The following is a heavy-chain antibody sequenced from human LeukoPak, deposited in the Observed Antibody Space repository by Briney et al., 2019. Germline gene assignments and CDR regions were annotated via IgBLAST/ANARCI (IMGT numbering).Heavy chain of an antibody. D-gene: IGHD2-2*01. CDR3: ARDPHPRTHQSNDAFDI. Sequence: ASVKVSCKASGYTFTSYGINWVRQAPGQGLEWMGIINPSGGSTSYAQKFQGRVTMTRDTSTSTVYMELSSLRSEDTAVYYCARDPHPRTHQSNDAFDIWGQGTMVTVSS. J-gene: IGHJ3*02. V-gene: IGHV1-46*01. CDR2: INPSGGST. CDR1: GYTFTSYG.